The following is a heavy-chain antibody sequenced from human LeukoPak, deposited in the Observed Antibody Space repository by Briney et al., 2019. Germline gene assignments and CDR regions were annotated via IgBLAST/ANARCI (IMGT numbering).Heavy chain of an antibody. CDR3: ARYRRDGNFFLDF. CDR1: GASISSHY. D-gene: IGHD4-23*01. Sequence: SETLSLTCSVSGASISSHYWSWLRQPPGKGLEWIGYVYYTGNTNYNPSLKSRVTISIDTSKNQFSLKLTSVDAADTAVYYCARYRRDGNFFLDFWGQGTLVTVSS. V-gene: IGHV4-59*11. CDR2: VYYTGNT. J-gene: IGHJ4*02.